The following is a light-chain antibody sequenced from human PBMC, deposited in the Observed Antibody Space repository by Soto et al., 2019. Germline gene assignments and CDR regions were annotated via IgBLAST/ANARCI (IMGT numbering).Light chain of an antibody. V-gene: IGKV3-11*01. CDR3: HQLRT. J-gene: IGKJ1*01. Sequence: EIVLTQSPATLSLSPGERATLSCRASQSVSSYLAWYQQKPGQAPRLLIYDASNRATGIPARFSGSGSGTDFTLTISSLEPEDFPAYYCHQLRTFGQATKVDIK. CDR1: QSVSSY. CDR2: DAS.